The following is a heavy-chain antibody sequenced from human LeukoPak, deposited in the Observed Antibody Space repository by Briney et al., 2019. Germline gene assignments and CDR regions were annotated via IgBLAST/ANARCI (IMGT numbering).Heavy chain of an antibody. CDR3: ARLARYCSSTSCSEFDY. D-gene: IGHD2-2*01. J-gene: IGHJ4*02. Sequence: GESLKISCKGSGYSFTSYWIGWVRQMPGKGPEWMGIIYPGDSDTRYSPSFQGQVTISADKSISTAYLQWSSLKASDTAMYYCARLARYCSSTSCSEFDYWGQGTLVTVSS. V-gene: IGHV5-51*01. CDR1: GYSFTSYW. CDR2: IYPGDSDT.